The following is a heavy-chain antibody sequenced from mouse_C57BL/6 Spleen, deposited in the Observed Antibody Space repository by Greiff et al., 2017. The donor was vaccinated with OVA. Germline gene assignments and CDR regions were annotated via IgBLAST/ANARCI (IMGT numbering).Heavy chain of an antibody. CDR3: TFITTVVPFAY. CDR2: IDPEDGDT. Sequence: VQLQQSGAELVRPGASVKLSCTASGFNIKDYYMHWVKQRPEQGLEWIGRIDPEDGDTEYAPKFQGKATMTADTSSNTAYLQLSSLTSEDTAVYYCTFITTVVPFAYWGQGTLVTVSA. J-gene: IGHJ3*01. V-gene: IGHV14-1*01. CDR1: GFNIKDYY. D-gene: IGHD1-1*01.